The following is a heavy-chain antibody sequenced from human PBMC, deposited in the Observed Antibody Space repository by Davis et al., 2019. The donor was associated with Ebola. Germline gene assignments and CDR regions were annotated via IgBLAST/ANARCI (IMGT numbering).Heavy chain of an antibody. CDR2: IYHGGIT. CDR1: GDSVSRRNS. J-gene: IGHJ4*02. D-gene: IGHD3-22*01. V-gene: IGHV4-4*02. CDR3: AKDYYDSNGYLYYFDS. Sequence: SDTLSPTGPLPGDSVSRRNSWSRVRYHRAEGLEWTGAIYHGGITNYNPSLKSRVTISVDMSKNQFSLRLTSVTATDTAMYYCAKDYYDSNGYLYYFDSWGQGTLVTVSS.